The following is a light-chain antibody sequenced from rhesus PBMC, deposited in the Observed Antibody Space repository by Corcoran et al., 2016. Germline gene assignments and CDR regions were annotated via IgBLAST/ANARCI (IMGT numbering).Light chain of an antibody. CDR2: DAS. CDR3: KQYNGWT. Sequence: IVLTQSPGTLSLSPGGRATLSCRASQRVTTSLAWYQQKPGQAPRLLIYDASPRATGIPDRFRGSGVGTDFPPTSGSMEPADVGLYYCKQYNGWTFGQGTKVEVK. J-gene: IGKJ1*01. V-gene: IGKV3-35*01. CDR1: QRVTTS.